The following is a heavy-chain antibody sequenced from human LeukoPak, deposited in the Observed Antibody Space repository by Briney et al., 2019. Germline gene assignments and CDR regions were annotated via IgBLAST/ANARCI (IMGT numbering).Heavy chain of an antibody. CDR2: ISPYNGDT. J-gene: IGHJ3*02. Sequence: ASVKVSCKAYGYTFTNYGFTWVRQAPGHGLEWMGRISPYNGDTDYAQKFGARVTMTTDTSTSTAYLEIRNLRFDDTATYYCARINIVVPSAAKDAFDIWGQGTMITVSS. V-gene: IGHV1-18*01. D-gene: IGHD2-15*01. CDR3: ARINIVVPSAAKDAFDI. CDR1: GYTFTNYG.